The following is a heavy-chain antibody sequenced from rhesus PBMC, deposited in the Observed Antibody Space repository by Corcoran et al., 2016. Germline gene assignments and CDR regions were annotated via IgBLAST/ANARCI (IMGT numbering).Heavy chain of an antibody. Sequence: QVQLQESGPGLVKPSETLSLTCAVSGGSISSTYYYWSWIRQAPGKGLGWIGYISYGGSTSYNPSLKRRVTISRDTSKNQFSLKLSSVTGADTAGYYCARGRYSSAWYYFDYWGQGVLVTVSS. V-gene: IGHV4-122*02. CDR1: GGSISSTYYY. CDR2: ISYGGST. J-gene: IGHJ4*01. CDR3: ARGRYSSAWYYFDY. D-gene: IGHD6-31*01.